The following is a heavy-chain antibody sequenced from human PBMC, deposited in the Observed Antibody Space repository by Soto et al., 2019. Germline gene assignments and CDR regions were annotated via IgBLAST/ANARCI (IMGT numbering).Heavy chain of an antibody. CDR1: GGTFNTYT. CDR3: SIGSWSAETFDV. Sequence: QVHLIQSGAEMKKPGSSVKVSCKAAGGTFNTYTLFWVRQAPGHGLEWMGRIIPMLPVTNSAQKFQGRLTLTAHKSTGTAFMELTSLTSDDTAVYYCSIGSWSAETFDVWGQGTMVTVSS. J-gene: IGHJ3*01. CDR2: IIPMLPVT. D-gene: IGHD2-2*01. V-gene: IGHV1-69*02.